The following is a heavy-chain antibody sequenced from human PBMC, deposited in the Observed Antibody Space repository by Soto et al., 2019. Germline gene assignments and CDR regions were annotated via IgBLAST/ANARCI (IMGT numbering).Heavy chain of an antibody. D-gene: IGHD3-22*01. Sequence: ASVKVSCKASGYTFSSYGINWVRQAPGQGLEWLGWVSPYDGYTNYAQILQGRVSMTTDTSTKTACMEVRSLRSDDTAVYYCARGGYYDSSGSRNYFYYGMNVWGQGTTVTVSS. V-gene: IGHV1-18*01. CDR2: VSPYDGYT. CDR1: GYTFSSYG. J-gene: IGHJ6*02. CDR3: ARGGYYDSSGSRNYFYYGMNV.